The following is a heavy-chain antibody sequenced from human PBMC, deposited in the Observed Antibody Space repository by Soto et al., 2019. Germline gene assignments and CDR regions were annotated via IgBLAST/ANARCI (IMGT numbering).Heavy chain of an antibody. J-gene: IGHJ5*02. Sequence: ASVKVSCKASGYTFTSYYMHWVRQAPGQGLEWMGIINPSGGSTSYAQKFQGRVTMTRDTSTSTVYMELSSLRSEDTAVYYCARGLFVYDILTGSRTGNWFDPWGQGTLVTVSS. CDR1: GYTFTSYY. V-gene: IGHV1-46*01. CDR3: ARGLFVYDILTGSRTGNWFDP. D-gene: IGHD3-9*01. CDR2: INPSGGST.